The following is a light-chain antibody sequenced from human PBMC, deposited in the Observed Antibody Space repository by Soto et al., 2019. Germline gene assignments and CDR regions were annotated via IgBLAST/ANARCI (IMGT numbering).Light chain of an antibody. Sequence: QPVLTQPASVSGSPGQSIAISCTGTSSDVGGYNCVSWYQQHPGKAPKLMIYDVNNRPSGVSDRFSGSKSGNTASLTISGLQAEDEADYYCSSYTSGSTYVFGTGTKLTVL. CDR3: SSYTSGSTYV. CDR1: SSDVGGYNC. V-gene: IGLV2-14*01. J-gene: IGLJ1*01. CDR2: DVN.